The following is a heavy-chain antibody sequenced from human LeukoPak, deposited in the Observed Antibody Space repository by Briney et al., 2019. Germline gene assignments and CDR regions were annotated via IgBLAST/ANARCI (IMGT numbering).Heavy chain of an antibody. CDR1: GFTFDDYG. D-gene: IGHD3-10*01. CDR2: INWNGGST. V-gene: IGHV3-20*04. CDR3: ANIFGELSLDAFDI. J-gene: IGHJ3*02. Sequence: GGSLRLSCAASGFTFDDYGMSWVRQAPGKGLEWVSGINWNGGSTGYADSVKGRFTISRDNAKNSLYLQMNSLRAEDTAVYYCANIFGELSLDAFDIWGQGTMVTVSS.